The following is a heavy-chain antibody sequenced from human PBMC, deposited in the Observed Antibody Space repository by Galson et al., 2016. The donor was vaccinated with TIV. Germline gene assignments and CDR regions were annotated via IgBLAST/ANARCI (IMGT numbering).Heavy chain of an antibody. J-gene: IGHJ4*02. V-gene: IGHV3-21*01. Sequence: LRLSCAASGFTFSGYSMNWVRQAPGKGLEWVSFISSTLSDTFYADSVKGRFSISRDNTKNSVYLQMNNLSAEDMAVYYCVSSRGTDFWRNFDFWGQGSLVTVSS. CDR3: VSSRGTDFWRNFDF. D-gene: IGHD3-3*01. CDR2: ISSTLSDT. CDR1: GFTFSGYS.